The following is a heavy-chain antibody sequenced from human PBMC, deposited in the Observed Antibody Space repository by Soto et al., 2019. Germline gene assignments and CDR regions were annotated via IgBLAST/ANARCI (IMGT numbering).Heavy chain of an antibody. D-gene: IGHD6-6*01. J-gene: IGHJ6*02. V-gene: IGHV1-3*01. Sequence: GASVKGLCKASGYTFTSYAMHWVREAPGQRLEWMGWINAGNGNTKYSQKFQGRVTITRDTSASTAYMELSSLRSEDTAVYYCARASIAARRDGMDVWGQGTTVTVSS. CDR3: ARASIAARRDGMDV. CDR2: INAGNGNT. CDR1: GYTFTSYA.